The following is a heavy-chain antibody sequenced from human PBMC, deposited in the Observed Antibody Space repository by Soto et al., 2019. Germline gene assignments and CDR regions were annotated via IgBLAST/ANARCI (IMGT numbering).Heavy chain of an antibody. CDR2: ISWNSGSI. CDR3: AKDILRYGSGSYLVGLDP. Sequence: EVQLVESGGGLVQTGRSLRLSCAASGFTFDDYAMHWVRQAPGKGLEWVSGISWNSGSIGYADSLKGRFTIYRDNAKYSRFREINSLRAENMALYYCAKDILRYGSGSYLVGLDPWGQGTLVTVDS. J-gene: IGHJ5*02. D-gene: IGHD3-10*01. V-gene: IGHV3-9*03. CDR1: GFTFDDYA.